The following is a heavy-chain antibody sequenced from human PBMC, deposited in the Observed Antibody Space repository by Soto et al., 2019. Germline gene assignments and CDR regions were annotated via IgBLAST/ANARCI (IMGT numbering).Heavy chain of an antibody. D-gene: IGHD3-22*01. CDR1: GYSFTSYY. CDR3: AITYYYDSSGYYLNDY. V-gene: IGHV1-46*03. Sequence: GASVKVSCKASGYSFTSYYMHWVRQAPGQGLEWMGIINPSGGSTSYAQKFQGRVTMTRDTSTSTVYMELSSLRSEDTAVYYCAITYYYDSSGYYLNDYWGQGTLVTVSS. CDR2: INPSGGST. J-gene: IGHJ4*02.